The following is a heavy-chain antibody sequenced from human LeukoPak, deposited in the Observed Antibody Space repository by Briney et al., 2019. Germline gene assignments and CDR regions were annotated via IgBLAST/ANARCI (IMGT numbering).Heavy chain of an antibody. CDR2: IRAKIHDGTT. CDR3: SRGQKDPYGPGFDY. D-gene: IGHD3-10*01. J-gene: IGHJ4*02. V-gene: IGHV3-49*04. CDR1: GLIFGDYN. Sequence: GGSLRLSCTTSGLIFGDYNMNWVRQAPGKGLEWVGYIRAKIHDGTTDFAASVKGRFTISRDDSKSIAYLQMTSLKSEDTAVYYCSRGQKDPYGPGFDYWGQGTLVTVSS.